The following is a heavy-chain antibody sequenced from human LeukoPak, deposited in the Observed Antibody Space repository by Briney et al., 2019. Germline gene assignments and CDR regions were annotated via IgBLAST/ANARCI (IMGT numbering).Heavy chain of an antibody. CDR1: GFTFSSYW. V-gene: IGHV3-7*01. Sequence: GGSLRLSCAASGFTFSSYWMGWVRQAPGKGLEWVANIKKDGSEKYYVDSVKGRFTISRDNAKNSLYLQMNSLRAEDTAVYYCARDLYRIVVVPHYFDYWGQGTLVTVSS. J-gene: IGHJ4*02. D-gene: IGHD3-22*01. CDR2: IKKDGSEK. CDR3: ARDLYRIVVVPHYFDY.